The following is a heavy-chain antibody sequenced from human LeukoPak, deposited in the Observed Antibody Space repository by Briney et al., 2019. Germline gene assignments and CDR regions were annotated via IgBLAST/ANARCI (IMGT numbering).Heavy chain of an antibody. J-gene: IGHJ4*02. CDR1: GFTFSSYA. V-gene: IGHV3-23*01. D-gene: IGHD3-9*01. CDR2: IGGIGDNT. CDR3: AKTPTFYDVLTGYSNDY. Sequence: GGPLRLSCAASGFTFSSYAMSWVRQAPGKGLEWVSSIGGIGDNTHYADSVKGRFTISRDTSRNTLYLQMNTLRVEDTAIYYCAKTPTFYDVLTGYSNDYWGQGTLVTVSS.